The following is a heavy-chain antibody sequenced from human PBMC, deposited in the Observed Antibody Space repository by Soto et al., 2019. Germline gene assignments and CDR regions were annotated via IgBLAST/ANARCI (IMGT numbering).Heavy chain of an antibody. J-gene: IGHJ3*01. D-gene: IGHD1-26*01. CDR2: IHPSGQPI. Sequence: GGSLRLSCAASGFTFSSSEMYWVRQAPGKGLEWVSYIHPSGQPIFYADSAKGRFTISRDNAKNSLYLQMSSLRAEDSAVYYCARRASRWGQGTMVTVSS. CDR3: ARRASR. CDR1: GFTFSSSE. V-gene: IGHV3-48*03.